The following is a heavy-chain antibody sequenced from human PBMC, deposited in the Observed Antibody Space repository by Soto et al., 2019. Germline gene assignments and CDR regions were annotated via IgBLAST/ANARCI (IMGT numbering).Heavy chain of an antibody. Sequence: PGGSLRLSCAASGFSVSNNYLNWVRQAPGKGLEWVSVIYSGGSTYYAGSVKGRFSISRDDSKNTLYLQMNSLRAEDTAVYYCARGHVAALLPYYFDLWGQGTLVTVSS. CDR1: GFSVSNNY. J-gene: IGHJ4*02. CDR2: IYSGGST. D-gene: IGHD6-6*01. V-gene: IGHV3-53*01. CDR3: ARGHVAALLPYYFDL.